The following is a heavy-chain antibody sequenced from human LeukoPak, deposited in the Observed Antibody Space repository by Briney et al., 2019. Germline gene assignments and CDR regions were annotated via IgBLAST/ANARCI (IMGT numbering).Heavy chain of an antibody. J-gene: IGHJ3*02. Sequence: GASVKVSCKASGYTFTGYYMHWVRQAPGQGLEWMGWINPYSGATHYAQTFQGRVTMTRDTSISTAYMDLSGLRSDDTAVYYCARVARITMIVVLITDDAFDIWGQGTMVTVSS. D-gene: IGHD3-22*01. CDR3: ARVARITMIVVLITDDAFDI. CDR1: GYTFTGYY. V-gene: IGHV1-2*02. CDR2: INPYSGAT.